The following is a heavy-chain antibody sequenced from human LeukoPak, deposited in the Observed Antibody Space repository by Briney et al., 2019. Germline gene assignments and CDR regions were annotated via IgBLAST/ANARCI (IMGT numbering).Heavy chain of an antibody. V-gene: IGHV1-24*01. CDR1: GYTLTELS. CDR2: FDPEDGET. J-gene: IGHJ4*02. CDR3: ATDLTSSGWSIFDY. Sequence: ASVKVSCKVSGYTLTELSMHWVRQAPGKGLEWMGGFDPEDGETIYAQKFQGRVTMTEDTSTDTAYMELSSLRSEDTAVYYCATDLTSSGWSIFDYWGQGTLVTVSS. D-gene: IGHD6-19*01.